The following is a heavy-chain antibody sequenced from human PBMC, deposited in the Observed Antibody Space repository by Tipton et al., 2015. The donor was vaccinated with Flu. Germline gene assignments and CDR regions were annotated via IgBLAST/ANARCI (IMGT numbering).Heavy chain of an antibody. V-gene: IGHV3-23*01. J-gene: IGHJ6*02. CDR2: ISGSGGST. Sequence: GSLRLSCAASGFTFSSYAMSWVRQAPGKGLEWVSAISGSGGSTYYADSVKGRFTISRDNSKNTLYLQMNSLRAEDTAVYYCAKDTAAAGYYYYYGMDVWGQGTTVTVSS. CDR1: GFTFSSYA. CDR3: AKDTAAAGYYYYYGMDV. D-gene: IGHD6-13*01.